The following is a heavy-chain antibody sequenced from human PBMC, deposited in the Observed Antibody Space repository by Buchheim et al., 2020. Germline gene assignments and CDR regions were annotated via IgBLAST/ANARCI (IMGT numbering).Heavy chain of an antibody. CDR1: GGSISSGDYY. Sequence: QVQLQESGPGLVKPSQTLSLTCTVSGGSISSGDYYWSWIRQPPGKGLEWIGYIYYSGSTYYNPSLQGRVTISVDTSKNQFSLKLSSVTAADTAVYYCARGRYDYVWGSYRLEYFDYWGHGTL. J-gene: IGHJ4*01. V-gene: IGHV4-30-4*01. CDR2: IYYSGST. D-gene: IGHD3-16*02. CDR3: ARGRYDYVWGSYRLEYFDY.